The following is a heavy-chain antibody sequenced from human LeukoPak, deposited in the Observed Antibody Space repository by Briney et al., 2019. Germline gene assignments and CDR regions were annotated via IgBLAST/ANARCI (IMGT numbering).Heavy chain of an antibody. CDR1: GGSVSSDTHY. CDR2: IYHSGST. J-gene: IGHJ1*01. D-gene: IGHD6-6*01. Sequence: ASETLSLTCTVSGGSVSSDTHYWSWIRQPPGKGLAWIGYIYHSGSTNYNPSLQSRVTISVDTSKNQFSLNLNSVTAADTAVYYCARGGAARLHFQNWGQGTLVTVSS. CDR3: ARGGAARLHFQN. V-gene: IGHV4-61*01.